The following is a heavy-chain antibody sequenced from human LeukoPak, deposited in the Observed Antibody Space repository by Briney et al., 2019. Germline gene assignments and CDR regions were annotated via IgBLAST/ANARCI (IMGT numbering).Heavy chain of an antibody. D-gene: IGHD6-13*01. J-gene: IGHJ4*02. CDR3: ARERAAAGRYYFDY. CDR2: IIPILGIA. CDR1: GGTFSSYA. Sequence: SVKVSCKASGGTFSSYAISWVRQAPGQGLEWMGRIIPILGIANYAQKFQGRVTIIADKSTSTAYMELSSLRSEDTAVYYCARERAAAGRYYFDYWGQGTLVTVSS. V-gene: IGHV1-69*04.